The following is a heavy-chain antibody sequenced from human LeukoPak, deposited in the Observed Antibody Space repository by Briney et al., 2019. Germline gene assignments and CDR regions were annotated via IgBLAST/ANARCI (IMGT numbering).Heavy chain of an antibody. J-gene: IGHJ4*02. CDR3: ARGYDFWSGYAQFDY. CDR1: GGSISSHY. CDR2: IYYSGST. D-gene: IGHD3-3*01. Sequence: SETLSLTCTVSGGSISSHYWSWIRQPPGKGLEWIGYIYYSGSTNYNPSLKSRVTISVDTSKNQFSLKLSSVTAADTAVYYCARGYDFWSGYAQFDYWGQGTLVTVSS. V-gene: IGHV4-59*08.